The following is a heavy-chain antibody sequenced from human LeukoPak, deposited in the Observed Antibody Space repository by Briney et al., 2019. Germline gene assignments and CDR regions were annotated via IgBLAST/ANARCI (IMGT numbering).Heavy chain of an antibody. CDR1: GFTFSSYA. Sequence: GGSLRLSCAAPGFTFSSYAMSWVRQAPGKGLEWVSAISGSGGSTYYADSVKGRFTISRDNSKNTLYLQMNSLRAEDTAVYYCAKDHRGYSGYEYDYWGQGTLVTVSS. CDR2: ISGSGGST. D-gene: IGHD5-12*01. V-gene: IGHV3-23*01. J-gene: IGHJ4*02. CDR3: AKDHRGYSGYEYDY.